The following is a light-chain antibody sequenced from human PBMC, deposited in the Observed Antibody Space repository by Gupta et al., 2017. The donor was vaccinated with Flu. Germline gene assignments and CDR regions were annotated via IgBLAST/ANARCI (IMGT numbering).Light chain of an antibody. V-gene: IGKV1-39*01. J-gene: IGKJ5*01. CDR1: QDISNF. CDR2: AAS. Sequence: DIQMTQSPSALSASVGDRHTITCRASQDISNFLNWYQQKPGKAPRLLIYAASTLQSGVPSRFSGSGSETDFTLTISYLQPVYFAIYYCQQSYSSFITFGQGTRLEIK. CDR3: QQSYSSFIT.